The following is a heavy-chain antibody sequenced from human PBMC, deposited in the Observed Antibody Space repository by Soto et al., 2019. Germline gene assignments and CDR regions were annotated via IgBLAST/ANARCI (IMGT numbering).Heavy chain of an antibody. D-gene: IGHD3-10*01. Sequence: QVQLVQYGAEVKKPGSSVRVSCKASGDTFTFYSINWVRQAPGLGLEWMGRINPILSMSNYAQRFQGRVTMTADKSTSTAYMELSSLRSEDTAMYYCASSYGSGYRAFDYGGQGALVTVS. CDR1: GDTFTFYS. CDR3: ASSYGSGYRAFDY. CDR2: INPILSMS. J-gene: IGHJ4*02. V-gene: IGHV1-69*02.